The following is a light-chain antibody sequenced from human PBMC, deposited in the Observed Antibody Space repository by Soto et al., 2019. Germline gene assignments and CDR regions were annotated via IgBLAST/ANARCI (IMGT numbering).Light chain of an antibody. V-gene: IGLV4-69*01. CDR2: LNSDGSH. J-gene: IGLJ2*01. CDR1: SGHSSYA. CDR3: QTWVSGTVL. Sequence: QPVLTQSPSDSASLGASVKLTCTLSSGHSSYAIAWHQQQPEKGPRYLMKLNSDGSHNKGDGIPDRFSGSSSGAERYLTISSLQSEDEADYYCQTWVSGTVLFAGGTQLTVL.